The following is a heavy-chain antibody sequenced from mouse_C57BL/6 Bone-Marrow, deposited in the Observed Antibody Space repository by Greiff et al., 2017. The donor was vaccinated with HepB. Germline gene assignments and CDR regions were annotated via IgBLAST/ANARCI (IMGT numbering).Heavy chain of an antibody. CDR2: ISDGGSYT. D-gene: IGHD2-3*01. V-gene: IGHV5-4*01. Sequence: EVHLVESGGGLVKPGGSLKLSCAASGFTFSSDAMSWVRQTPEKRLEWVATISDGGSYTYYPDNVKGRFPISRDNAKNNLYLQMSHLKSEDTAMYYCARDWVLRGVWYFDVWGTVTTVTVSS. CDR3: ARDWVLRGVWYFDV. J-gene: IGHJ1*03. CDR1: GFTFSSDA.